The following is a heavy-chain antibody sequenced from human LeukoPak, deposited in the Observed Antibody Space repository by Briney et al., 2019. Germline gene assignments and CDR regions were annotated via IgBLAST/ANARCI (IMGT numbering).Heavy chain of an antibody. CDR1: GFTFSAHY. Sequence: GESLKISCVASGFTFSAHYMSWIRQPPGKGREWVSYIDISSGYTYYVDSVKGRFTISRDNARNSLYLQMDNLRAEDTAVYFCARGHYGLDVWGQGTSVTVSS. V-gene: IGHV3-11*03. CDR3: ARGHYGLDV. CDR2: IDISSGYT. J-gene: IGHJ6*02.